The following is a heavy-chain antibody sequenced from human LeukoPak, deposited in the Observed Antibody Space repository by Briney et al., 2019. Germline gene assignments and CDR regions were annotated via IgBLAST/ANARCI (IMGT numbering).Heavy chain of an antibody. CDR2: ISYDGSNK. CDR3: AKDGVFGDYSSGYYFDY. J-gene: IGHJ4*02. CDR1: GFTFSSYG. V-gene: IGHV3-30*18. Sequence: GGSLRLSCAASGFTFSSYGMHRVRQAPGKGLEWVAVISYDGSNKYYADSVKGRFTISRDNSKNTLYLQMNSLRAEDTAVYYCAKDGVFGDYSSGYYFDYWGQGTLVTVSS. D-gene: IGHD4-11*01.